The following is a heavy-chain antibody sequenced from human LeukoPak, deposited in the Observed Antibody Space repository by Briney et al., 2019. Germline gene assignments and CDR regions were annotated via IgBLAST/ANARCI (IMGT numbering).Heavy chain of an antibody. D-gene: IGHD5-24*01. Sequence: GESLKISCAASGFTFSSYAMHWVRQAPGKGLEYVSAISSNGGSTYYANSVKGRFTISRDNSKNTLYLQMGSLRAEDMAVYYCARAARRWLQTEGYYFDYWGQGTLVTVSS. CDR2: ISSNGGST. CDR1: GFTFSSYA. V-gene: IGHV3-64*01. CDR3: ARAARRWLQTEGYYFDY. J-gene: IGHJ4*02.